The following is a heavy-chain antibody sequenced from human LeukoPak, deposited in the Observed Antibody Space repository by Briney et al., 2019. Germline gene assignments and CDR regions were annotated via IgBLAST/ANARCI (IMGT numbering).Heavy chain of an antibody. D-gene: IGHD3-22*01. Sequence: SVKVSCKASGGTFSSYAISWVRQAPGQGLEWMGRIIPILGIANYAQKFQGRVTITADKSTSTAYMELSSLRSEDTAVYYCAKGGGYYGTDAFDIWGQGTMVTVSS. CDR1: GGTFSSYA. CDR2: IIPILGIA. J-gene: IGHJ3*02. V-gene: IGHV1-69*04. CDR3: AKGGGYYGTDAFDI.